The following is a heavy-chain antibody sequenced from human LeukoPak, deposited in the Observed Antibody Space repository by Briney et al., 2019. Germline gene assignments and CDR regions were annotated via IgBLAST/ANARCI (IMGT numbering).Heavy chain of an antibody. Sequence: PGRSLRLSCAASGFTFDDYAMHWVRQAPGKGLEWVSGISWNSGSIGYADSVKGRFTISRDNAKNSLYLQMNSLRAEDTALYYCAKDQGVRYGDYLYNWFDPWGQGTLVTVSS. V-gene: IGHV3-9*01. CDR1: GFTFDDYA. CDR3: AKDQGVRYGDYLYNWFDP. J-gene: IGHJ5*02. CDR2: ISWNSGSI. D-gene: IGHD4-17*01.